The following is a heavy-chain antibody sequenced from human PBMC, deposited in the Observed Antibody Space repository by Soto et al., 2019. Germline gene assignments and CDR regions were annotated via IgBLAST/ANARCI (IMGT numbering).Heavy chain of an antibody. CDR1: GDTFTIFA. V-gene: IGHV1-69*12. J-gene: IGHJ4*02. D-gene: IGHD5-12*01. CDR2: SIPTIGTT. Sequence: QVQLVQSGAEVKKPGSSVKVSCKASGDTFTIFAISWVRQAPGQGLEWMGGSIPTIGTTNYAQRFQGRIRITGDESTGTAYMELSSLKSEDTAVYCARDPGSGYDAGDYWGQGTLVTVSS. CDR3: ARDPGSGYDAGDY.